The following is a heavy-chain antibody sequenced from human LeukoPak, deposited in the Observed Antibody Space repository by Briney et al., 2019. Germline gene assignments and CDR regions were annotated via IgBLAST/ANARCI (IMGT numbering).Heavy chain of an antibody. Sequence: GGALRFYCAASGFTIGPYAMYWVRQGPGRGLEWVSVIKADGSGTFYADSVRGRFTTSRDNSKNSLYLQMNSLTSEDTALYYCATWAFYHNMDVWGQGTTVIVSS. CDR3: ATWAFYHNMDV. V-gene: IGHV3-43*02. CDR1: GFTIGPYA. J-gene: IGHJ6*02. CDR2: IKADGSGT. D-gene: IGHD2/OR15-2a*01.